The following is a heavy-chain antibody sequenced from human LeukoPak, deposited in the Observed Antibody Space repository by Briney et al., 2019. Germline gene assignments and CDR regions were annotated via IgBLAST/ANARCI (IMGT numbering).Heavy chain of an antibody. CDR1: GFTFSSYA. CDR2: ISGSGGST. D-gene: IGHD6-19*01. CDR3: AKDTYSSGWYVRGLFDY. J-gene: IGHJ4*02. Sequence: GGSLRLSCAASGFTFSSYAMSWVRQAPGKGLEWVSAISGSGGSTYYADSVKGRFTISRDNSKNKLYLQMNSLRAEDTAVYYCAKDTYSSGWYVRGLFDYWGQGTLVTVSS. V-gene: IGHV3-23*01.